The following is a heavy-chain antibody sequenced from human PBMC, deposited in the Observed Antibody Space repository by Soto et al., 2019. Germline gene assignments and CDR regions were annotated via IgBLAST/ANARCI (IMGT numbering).Heavy chain of an antibody. D-gene: IGHD6-6*01. J-gene: IGHJ4*02. CDR1: GFPFSDYY. CDR3: ARTLAARFDY. Sequence: VGSLRLSCAASGFPFSDYYMSWIRQAPGKGLEWVSHITNSGSTKYYADSVKGRFTISRDNAKNSLFLQMNSLRAEDTAVYYCARTLAARFDYWGQGTPVTVSS. CDR2: ITNSGSTK. V-gene: IGHV3-11*01.